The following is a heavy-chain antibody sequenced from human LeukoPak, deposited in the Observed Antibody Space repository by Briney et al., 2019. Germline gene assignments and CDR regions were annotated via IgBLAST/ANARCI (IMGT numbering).Heavy chain of an antibody. V-gene: IGHV3-48*01. D-gene: IGHD3-22*01. CDR2: ISSSSSTI. Sequence: GGSLRLSCAASGFTFSSYSMNWVRQAPGKGLEWVSSISSSSSTIYYADSVKGRFTISRDNAKNSLYLQMNSLRAEDTAVYYCARDLPTYYYDSSGYSSFDYWGQGTLVTVSS. CDR1: GFTFSSYS. CDR3: ARDLPTYYYDSSGYSSFDY. J-gene: IGHJ4*02.